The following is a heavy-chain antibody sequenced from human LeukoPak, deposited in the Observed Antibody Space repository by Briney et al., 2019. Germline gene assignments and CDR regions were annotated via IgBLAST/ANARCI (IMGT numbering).Heavy chain of an antibody. CDR1: GFTFSSYA. V-gene: IGHV3-30-3*01. Sequence: GGSLRLSCAASGFTFSSYAMHWVRQAPGKGLEWVAVISYDGSNKYYADSVKGRSTISRDNSKNTLYLQMNSLRAEDTAVYYCVSGNGDYWGQGTLVTVSS. CDR2: ISYDGSNK. CDR3: VSGNGDY. J-gene: IGHJ4*02. D-gene: IGHD5-12*01.